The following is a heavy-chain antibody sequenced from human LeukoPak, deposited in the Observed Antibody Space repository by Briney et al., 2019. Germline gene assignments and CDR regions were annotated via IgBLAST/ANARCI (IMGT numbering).Heavy chain of an antibody. CDR3: ARTGALNWNYYYYYYMDV. CDR1: GFTFSSYC. D-gene: IGHD1-1*01. J-gene: IGHJ6*03. V-gene: IGHV3-21*01. CDR2: ISSSSSYR. Sequence: PGGSLRLSCAASGFTFSSYCTNWVRQAPRKGLEWVSSISSSSSYRYYADSVKERFTISRDNAKSSLYLQMNSLRAEDTAVYYCARTGALNWNYYYYYYMDVWGKGTTVTVSS.